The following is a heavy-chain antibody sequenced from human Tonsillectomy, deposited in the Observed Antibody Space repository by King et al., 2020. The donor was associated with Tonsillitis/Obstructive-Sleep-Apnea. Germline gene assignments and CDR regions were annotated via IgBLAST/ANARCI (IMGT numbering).Heavy chain of an antibody. D-gene: IGHD3-10*01. CDR1: GGSLSGYY. J-gene: IGHJ3*02. V-gene: IGHV4-34*01. CDR3: ARDKLITMLQSDGFEI. CDR2: INHSGST. Sequence: VQLQQWGAGLLKPSETLSLTCAVYGGSLSGYYWNWIRQPPGKGLEWIGEINHSGSTNYNPSLKSRVTMSLDTSKNQFSLQLSSVTAADTAVYYCARDKLITMLQSDGFEIWGQGTMVTVSS.